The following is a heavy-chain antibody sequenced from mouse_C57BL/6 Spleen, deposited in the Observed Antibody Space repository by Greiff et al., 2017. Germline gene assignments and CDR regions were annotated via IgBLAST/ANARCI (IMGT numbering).Heavy chain of an antibody. D-gene: IGHD2-3*01. J-gene: IGHJ1*03. Sequence: EVHLVESGGGLVQPKGSLKLSCAASGFSFNTYAMNWVRQAPGKGLEWVARIRSKSNNYATYYADSVKDRFTISRDDSESMLYLQMNNLKTEDTAMYYCVRNGWLLREGYFDVWGTGTTVTVSS. CDR2: IRSKSNNYAT. V-gene: IGHV10-1*01. CDR3: VRNGWLLREGYFDV. CDR1: GFSFNTYA.